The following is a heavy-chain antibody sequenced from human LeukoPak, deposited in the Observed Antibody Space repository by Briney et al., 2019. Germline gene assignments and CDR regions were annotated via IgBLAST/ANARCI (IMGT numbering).Heavy chain of an antibody. CDR2: IYYSGST. CDR1: GGSISSYY. V-gene: IGHV4-59*12. J-gene: IGHJ4*02. D-gene: IGHD1-26*01. CDR3: ARDLGGIYFDY. Sequence: PSETLSLTCTVSGGSISSYYWSWIRLPPGKGLEWIGSIYYSGSTNYNPSLKSRVTISVDTSKNQFSLKLTSVTAADTAMYYCARDLGGIYFDYWGQGTLVTVSS.